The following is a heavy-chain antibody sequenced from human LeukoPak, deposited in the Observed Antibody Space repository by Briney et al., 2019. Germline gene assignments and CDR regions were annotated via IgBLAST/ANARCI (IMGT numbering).Heavy chain of an antibody. D-gene: IGHD3-10*01. V-gene: IGHV3-66*01. Sequence: GGSLRLSCAASGFTVSSNYMSWVRQAPGKGLEWVSVIYSGGSTYYADSVKGRFTISRDNSKNTLYLQMNSLRAEDTAVYYCARDITMVRGVIKDAFDIWGQGTMVTVSS. CDR2: IYSGGST. J-gene: IGHJ3*02. CDR1: GFTVSSNY. CDR3: ARDITMVRGVIKDAFDI.